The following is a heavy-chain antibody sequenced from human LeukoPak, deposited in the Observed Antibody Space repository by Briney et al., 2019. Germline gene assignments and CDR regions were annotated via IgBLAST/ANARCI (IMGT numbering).Heavy chain of an antibody. CDR3: ARPHYNFWSGYYGWFDP. J-gene: IGHJ5*02. D-gene: IGHD3-3*01. Sequence: PSETLSLTCAVSGGSINSGNWWRWVSQPPGKGLEWIGEIYHSGSTIYNLSLKSRVTISVDTSKNQFSLKLSSVTAADTAVYYCARPHYNFWSGYYGWFDPWGQGTLVTVSS. CDR2: IYHSGST. V-gene: IGHV4-4*02. CDR1: GGSINSGNW.